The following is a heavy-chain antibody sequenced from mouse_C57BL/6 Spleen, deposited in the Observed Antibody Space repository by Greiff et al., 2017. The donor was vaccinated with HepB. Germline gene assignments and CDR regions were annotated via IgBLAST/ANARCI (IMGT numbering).Heavy chain of an antibody. CDR3: ARRDYEYYFDY. V-gene: IGHV1-80*01. Sequence: VMLVESGAELVKPGASVKISCKASGYAFSSYWMNWVKQRPGKGLEWIGQIYPGDGDTNYNGKFKGKATLTADKSSSTAYMQLSSLTSEDSAVYFCARRDYEYYFDYWGQGTTLTVSS. CDR2: IYPGDGDT. D-gene: IGHD2-4*01. J-gene: IGHJ2*01. CDR1: GYAFSSYW.